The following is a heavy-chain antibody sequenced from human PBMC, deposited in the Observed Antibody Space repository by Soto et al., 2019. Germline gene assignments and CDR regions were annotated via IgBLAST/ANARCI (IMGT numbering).Heavy chain of an antibody. Sequence: QVQLVESGGGVVQPGRSLRVSCAASGYTFSSYAMHWVRQAPGKGLEWVAVVSHDGTKKYYGDSVKGRLTISRDNSRNTLYLQMNSLRAEDTAVYYCARQYCSSTSCYYYNGLDVWGQGTTVTVSS. CDR1: GYTFSSYA. CDR2: VSHDGTKK. D-gene: IGHD2-2*01. J-gene: IGHJ6*02. V-gene: IGHV3-30-3*01. CDR3: ARQYCSSTSCYYYNGLDV.